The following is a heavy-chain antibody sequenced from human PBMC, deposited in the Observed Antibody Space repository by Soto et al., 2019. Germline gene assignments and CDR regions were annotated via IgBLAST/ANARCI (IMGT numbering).Heavy chain of an antibody. CDR3: ATSYAYDFWSGYYFYPTINAFDI. J-gene: IGHJ3*02. CDR1: GYTFTSYD. V-gene: IGHV1-8*01. D-gene: IGHD3-3*01. Sequence: ASVKVSCKASGYTFTSYDINWVRQATGQGLEWMGWMNPNSGNTGYAQKFQGRVTMTRNTSISTAYMELSSLRSEDTAVYYCATSYAYDFWSGYYFYPTINAFDIWGQGTMVTVSS. CDR2: MNPNSGNT.